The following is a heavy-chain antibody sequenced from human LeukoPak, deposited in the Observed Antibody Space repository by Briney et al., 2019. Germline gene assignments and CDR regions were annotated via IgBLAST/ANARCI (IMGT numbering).Heavy chain of an antibody. CDR1: GYTFTGYY. Sequence: ASVKVSCKASGYTFTGYYMHWVRQAPGQGLEGMGWINPNSCSTNYAQKFQGRVTMTRDTSTSTAYMELSRLRSDDTPVYYCARGGTVYATSYHYYYYMDVWGKGNTVTVSS. J-gene: IGHJ6*03. CDR2: INPNSCST. V-gene: IGHV1-2*02. CDR3: ARGGTVYATSYHYYYYMDV. D-gene: IGHD2-8*01.